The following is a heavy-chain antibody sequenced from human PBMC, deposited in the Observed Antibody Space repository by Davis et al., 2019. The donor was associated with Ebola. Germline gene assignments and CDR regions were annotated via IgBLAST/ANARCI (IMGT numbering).Heavy chain of an antibody. CDR1: GYSFTSFD. CDR2: LNPDSGDT. CDR3: ARTTYTWNRH. J-gene: IGHJ4*02. Sequence: ASVKVSCKASGYSFTSFDVNWVRQAPGQGLEWVGRLNPDSGDTGYAQKFQGRVAMTTDTSTSTAYMELRSLTSDDTAVYFCARTTYTWNRHWGQGALVTVSS. D-gene: IGHD1/OR15-1a*01. V-gene: IGHV1-8*01.